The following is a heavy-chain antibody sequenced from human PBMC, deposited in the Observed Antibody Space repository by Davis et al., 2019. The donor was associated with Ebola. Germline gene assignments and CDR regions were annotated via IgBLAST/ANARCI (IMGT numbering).Heavy chain of an antibody. CDR2: INTNTGNP. J-gene: IGHJ4*02. D-gene: IGHD5-24*01. CDR1: GYTFTSYA. Sequence: ASVKVSCKASGYTFTSYAMNWVRQAPGQGLEWMGWINTNTGNPTYAQGFTGRFVFSLDTSVSTAYLQINSLKAEDSTIYYCARVRTRWLVDYWGQGTLVTVSS. CDR3: ARVRTRWLVDY. V-gene: IGHV7-4-1*02.